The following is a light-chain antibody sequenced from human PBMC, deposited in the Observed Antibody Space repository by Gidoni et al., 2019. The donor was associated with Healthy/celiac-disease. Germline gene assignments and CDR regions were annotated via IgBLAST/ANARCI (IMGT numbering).Light chain of an antibody. CDR3: QQSYSTWT. J-gene: IGKJ1*01. Sequence: DIHMTQSPSSLSASVGDRVTITCRASQSISSYLNWYQQKPGKAPKLLIYAASSLQSGVPSRFSGSGSGTDFTLTISSLQPEDVATYYCQQSYSTWTFGQGTKVEIK. CDR1: QSISSY. V-gene: IGKV1-39*01. CDR2: AAS.